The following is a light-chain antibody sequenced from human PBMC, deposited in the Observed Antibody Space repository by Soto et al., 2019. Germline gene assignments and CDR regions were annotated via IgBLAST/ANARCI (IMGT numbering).Light chain of an antibody. CDR3: QQYGASPPIT. J-gene: IGKJ5*01. Sequence: DIQMTQSPSSLSASVGDRVTITCRASQGISNYLAWYQQKPGKIPKLLIYAASTLQSGVPSRFSGSGSGTDFILTISRLEPEDFAVYYCQQYGASPPITFGQGTRLEIK. V-gene: IGKV1-27*01. CDR1: QGISNY. CDR2: AAS.